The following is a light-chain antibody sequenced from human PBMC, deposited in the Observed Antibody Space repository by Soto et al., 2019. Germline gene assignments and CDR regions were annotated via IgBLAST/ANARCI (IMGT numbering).Light chain of an antibody. CDR1: QSLSSY. Sequence: EIVLTQSPATLSLSPVERATLSCRASQSLSSYLAWYQQKPGQAPRLLIYGASNRATGIPARFSGSGSGTDFTLTISSLEPEDFAVYYCQQRSNWRITFGQGTRLEIK. CDR3: QQRSNWRIT. J-gene: IGKJ5*01. CDR2: GAS. V-gene: IGKV3-11*01.